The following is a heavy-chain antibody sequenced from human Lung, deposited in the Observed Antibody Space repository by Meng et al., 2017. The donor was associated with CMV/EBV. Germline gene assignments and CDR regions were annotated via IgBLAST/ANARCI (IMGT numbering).Heavy chain of an antibody. CDR2: IKSKTDGGTT. Sequence: GGSLRLXCAASGFTFSNAWMSWVRQAPGKGLEWVGRIKSKTDGGTTDYAAPVKGRFTISRDDSKNTLYLQMNSLKTEDTAVYYCTTDEYCSSTSCYPPFDYWGQGTXVTVSS. V-gene: IGHV3-15*01. CDR3: TTDEYCSSTSCYPPFDY. CDR1: GFTFSNAW. D-gene: IGHD2-2*01. J-gene: IGHJ4*02.